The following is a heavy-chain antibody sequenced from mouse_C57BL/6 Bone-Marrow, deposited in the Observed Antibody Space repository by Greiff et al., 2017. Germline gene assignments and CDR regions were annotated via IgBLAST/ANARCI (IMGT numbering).Heavy chain of an antibody. J-gene: IGHJ3*01. CDR3: ARVDWDVGFAY. Sequence: QVQLQQPGAELVKPGASVKLSCKASGYTFTSYWMHWVKQRPGQGLEWIGMIHPNSGSTNYNEKFKGKATLTADKSSSTAYMQFSSLTSEDSAIYYCARVDWDVGFAYWGQGTLVTVSA. CDR1: GYTFTSYW. V-gene: IGHV1-64*01. D-gene: IGHD4-1*01. CDR2: IHPNSGST.